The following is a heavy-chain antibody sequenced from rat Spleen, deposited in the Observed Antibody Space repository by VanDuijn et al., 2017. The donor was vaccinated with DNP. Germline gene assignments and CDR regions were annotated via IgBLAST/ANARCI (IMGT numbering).Heavy chain of an antibody. CDR1: GFSITRSY. D-gene: IGHD1-11*01. J-gene: IGHJ1*01. V-gene: IGHV3-1*01. CDR2: ISYSGTT. Sequence: EVQLQESGPGLVKPSQSLSLTCSVTGFSITRSYRWNWIRKFPGNKMEYLGYISYSGTTSYNPSLKSRISITRDTSKNQFFLQLNSVTTEDTATYYCARGLNYGGYIYSWYFDFWGPGTMVTVSS. CDR3: ARGLNYGGYIYSWYFDF.